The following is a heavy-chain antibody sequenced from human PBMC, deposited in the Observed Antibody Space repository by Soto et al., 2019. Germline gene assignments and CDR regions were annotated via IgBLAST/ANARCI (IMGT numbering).Heavy chain of an antibody. V-gene: IGHV3-23*01. CDR3: AKYLKVYRGYSSAYYYFYGMDV. CDR1: GFTFSSFA. Sequence: GGSLRLSCAASGFTFSSFAMSWVRQAPGKGLEWVSAISGSGGSTYYADFVKGRFTISRDNSKNTLHLQMNSLRAEDTAVYYCAKYLKVYRGYSSAYYYFYGMDVWGQGTTVTVS. CDR2: ISGSGGST. J-gene: IGHJ6*02. D-gene: IGHD5-18*01.